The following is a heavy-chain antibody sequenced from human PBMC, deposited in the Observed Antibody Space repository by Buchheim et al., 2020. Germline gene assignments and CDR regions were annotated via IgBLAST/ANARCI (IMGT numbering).Heavy chain of an antibody. D-gene: IGHD6-6*01. J-gene: IGHJ4*02. CDR2: IKSNLDGGTI. CDR3: TTAPVTARPGFFDF. V-gene: IGHV3-15*07. CDR1: GFSISDAW. Sequence: EVQLVESGGGLVKPGGSLRLSCAASGFSISDAWMNWVRQAPGKWLEWVGRIKSNLDGGTIEYAATVKGRFNIARDDSRNTVHLQMNNLRSEDTGLYYCTTAPVTARPGFFDFWGQGTL.